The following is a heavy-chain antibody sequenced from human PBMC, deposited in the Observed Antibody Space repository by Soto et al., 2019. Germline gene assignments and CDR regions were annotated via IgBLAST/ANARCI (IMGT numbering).Heavy chain of an antibody. Sequence: ASVKVSCKASGYTFTSYGISWVRQAPGQGLEWMGWINPNSGGTNYAQKFQGRVTMTRDTSISTAYMELSRLRSDDTAVYYCSPLSRGPLDYWGQGTLVTVSS. V-gene: IGHV1-2*02. CDR1: GYTFTSYG. CDR2: INPNSGGT. D-gene: IGHD3-10*01. CDR3: SPLSRGPLDY. J-gene: IGHJ4*02.